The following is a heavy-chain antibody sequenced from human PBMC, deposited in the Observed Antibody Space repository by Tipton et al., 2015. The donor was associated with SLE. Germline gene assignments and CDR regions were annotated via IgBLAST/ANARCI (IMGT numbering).Heavy chain of an antibody. CDR1: GGSISSSSYY. Sequence: TLSLTCTVSGGSISSSSYYWGWIRQPPGKGLEWIGEINHSGSTNYNPSLKSRVTISVDTSKNQFSLKLSSVTAADTAVYYCARRRGFYWGQGTLVTVSS. CDR2: INHSGST. V-gene: IGHV4-39*07. CDR3: ARRRGFY. J-gene: IGHJ4*02.